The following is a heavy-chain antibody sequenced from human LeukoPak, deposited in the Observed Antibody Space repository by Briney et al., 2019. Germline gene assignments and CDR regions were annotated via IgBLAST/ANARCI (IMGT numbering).Heavy chain of an antibody. CDR1: GFTFSDYW. Sequence: PGGSLRLSCAASGFTFSDYWMTWVRQAPGQGLECVANIKQDGSENFYVDSVEGRFTISRDNAKNSLYLQMNSLRAEDTAVYYCARGRHVLTWGQGTLVTVSS. D-gene: IGHD3-16*01. CDR2: IKQDGSEN. J-gene: IGHJ5*02. V-gene: IGHV3-7*01. CDR3: ARGRHVLT.